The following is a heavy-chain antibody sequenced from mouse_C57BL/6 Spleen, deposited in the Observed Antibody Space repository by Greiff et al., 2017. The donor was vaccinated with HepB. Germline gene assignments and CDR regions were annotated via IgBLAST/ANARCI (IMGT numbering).Heavy chain of an antibody. V-gene: IGHV1-5*01. J-gene: IGHJ2*01. CDR1: GYTFTSYW. Sequence: DVQLQESGTVLARPGASVKMSCKTSGYTFTSYWMHWVKQRPGQGLEWIGAIYPGNSDTSYNQKFKGKAKLTAVTSASTAYMELSSLTNEDSAVYYCTLTTAVADYFDYWGQGTTLTVSS. CDR2: IYPGNSDT. CDR3: TLTTAVADYFDY. D-gene: IGHD1-1*01.